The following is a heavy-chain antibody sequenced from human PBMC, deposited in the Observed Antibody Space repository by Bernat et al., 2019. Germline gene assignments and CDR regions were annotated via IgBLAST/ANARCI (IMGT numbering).Heavy chain of an antibody. V-gene: IGHV3-48*03. CDR1: GFTFSSYE. D-gene: IGHD3-9*01. CDR2: ISSSGSTI. J-gene: IGHJ4*02. CDR3: ARETFDPLDY. Sequence: EVQLVESGGGLVQPGGSLRLSCTASGFTFSSYEMNWVRQAPGKGLEWLSYISSSGSTIDYADYVEGGCTISRENAKNSLYLQMNSLRAEDTALYYCARETFDPLDYWGQGTLVTVSS.